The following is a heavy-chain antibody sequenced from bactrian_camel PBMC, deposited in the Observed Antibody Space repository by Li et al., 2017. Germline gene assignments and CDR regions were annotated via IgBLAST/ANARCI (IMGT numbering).Heavy chain of an antibody. CDR2: IGSDGKT. CDR1: GNTGNC. D-gene: IGHD7*01. Sequence: HVQLVESGGDSVQAGGSLRLSCVASGNTGNCMGWFRQASQDKEREAVAVIGSDGKTNYADSVKGRFTISKDKGKNTVYLLMNNLKPDDSGTYYCAYEGGTTPDLCRRRGSGGYFGQGTQVTVS. J-gene: IGHJ4*01. V-gene: IGHV3S53*01.